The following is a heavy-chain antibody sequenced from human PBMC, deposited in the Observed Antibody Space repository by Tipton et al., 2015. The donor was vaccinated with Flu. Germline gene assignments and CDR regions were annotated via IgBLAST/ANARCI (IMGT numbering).Heavy chain of an antibody. CDR1: GDSLGSSYY. Sequence: TLSLTCSVSGDSLGSSYYWAWSRQPPGKGLEWIGYIYHNKYTKYNPSLKSRGTISVDASMSQFSLHLTSVTAADTAVYYCARDPSLGMPAYFDYWGQGILVTASS. D-gene: IGHD2-2*01. V-gene: IGHV4-59*12. J-gene: IGHJ4*02. CDR2: IYHNKYT. CDR3: ARDPSLGMPAYFDY.